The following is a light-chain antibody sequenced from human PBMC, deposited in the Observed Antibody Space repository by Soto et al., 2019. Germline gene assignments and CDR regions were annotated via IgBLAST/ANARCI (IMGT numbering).Light chain of an antibody. CDR2: YDS. CDR3: QVLDSSSDHSGVV. Sequence: SYELTQPPSVSVAPGKTARITCGGNNIGSKSVHWYQQKPGQAPVLVIYYDSDRPSGIPERFSGSNSGNTATLTISRVEAGDEADDYCQVLDSSSDHSGVVFGGGTKLTVL. V-gene: IGLV3-21*04. CDR1: NIGSKS. J-gene: IGLJ2*01.